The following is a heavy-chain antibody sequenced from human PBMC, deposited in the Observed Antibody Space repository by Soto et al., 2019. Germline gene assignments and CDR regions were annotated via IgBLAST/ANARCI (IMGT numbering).Heavy chain of an antibody. CDR2: ISYDGSNT. J-gene: IGHJ4*02. Sequence: PAGSLGLSSAASRFTVISYAMDWVRQAPGRGLEWGAVISYDGSNTDYADSVKGRFTIARDNSNNTLYLQMNSLRAEETAVYYCARGPLGGTYFAYWGPGPPVTVCS. CDR1: RFTVISYA. V-gene: IGHV3-30-3*01. CDR3: ARGPLGGTYFAY. D-gene: IGHD3-16*01.